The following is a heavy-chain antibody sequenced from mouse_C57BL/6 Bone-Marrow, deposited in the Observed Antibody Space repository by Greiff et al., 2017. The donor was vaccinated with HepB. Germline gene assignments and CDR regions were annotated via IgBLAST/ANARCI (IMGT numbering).Heavy chain of an antibody. J-gene: IGHJ3*01. CDR2: IDPSDSYT. V-gene: IGHV1-59*01. CDR1: GYTFTSYW. Sequence: VQLQQPGAELVRPGTSVKLSCKASGYTFTSYWMHWVKQRPGQGLEWIGVIDPSDSYTNYNQKFKGKATLTVDTSSSTAYMQLSSLTSEDSAVYYCASVTTVVATAPSAFAYWGQGTLVTVSA. D-gene: IGHD1-1*01. CDR3: ASVTTVVATAPSAFAY.